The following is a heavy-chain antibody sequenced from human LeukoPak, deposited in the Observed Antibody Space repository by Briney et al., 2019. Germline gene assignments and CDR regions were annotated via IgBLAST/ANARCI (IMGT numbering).Heavy chain of an antibody. CDR2: IIPIFGTA. J-gene: IGHJ4*02. Sequence: ASVKVSCKASGGTFSSYAISWVRQAPGQGLEWMGGIIPIFGTANYAQKFQGRVTITTDESTSTAYMELSSLRSEDTAVYYCAGGPREEYFDYWGQETLVTVSS. CDR1: GGTFSSYA. D-gene: IGHD1-26*01. V-gene: IGHV1-69*05. CDR3: AGGPREEYFDY.